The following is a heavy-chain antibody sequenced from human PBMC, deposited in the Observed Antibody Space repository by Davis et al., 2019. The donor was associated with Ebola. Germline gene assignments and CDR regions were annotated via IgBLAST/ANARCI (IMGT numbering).Heavy chain of an antibody. CDR2: IRHSDEINK. D-gene: IGHD2-21*01. Sequence: GESLKISCVASGFSFSRYGMHWVRQAPGKGLEWVAFIRHSDEINKYYGDSVKGRFTISRDDSRNTMFLQMGSLRVEDTAVYYCAREFVANMTGSFDIWGQGTTVTISS. CDR3: AREFVANMTGSFDI. CDR1: GFSFSRYG. J-gene: IGHJ3*02. V-gene: IGHV3-30*02.